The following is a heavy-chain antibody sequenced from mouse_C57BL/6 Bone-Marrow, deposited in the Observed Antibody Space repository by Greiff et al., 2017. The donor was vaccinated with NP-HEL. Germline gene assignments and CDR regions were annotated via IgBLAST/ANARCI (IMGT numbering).Heavy chain of an antibody. CDR3: ARYGHDGRSFDY. D-gene: IGHD2-2*01. Sequence: QVQLQQSGAELARPGASVKMSCKASGYTFTSYTMHWVKQRPGQGLEWIGYINPSSGYTKYNQKFKDKATLTADKSSSTAYMQLSSLTSEDSAVYYCARYGHDGRSFDYWGQCTTLTVSS. CDR1: GYTFTSYT. V-gene: IGHV1-4*01. J-gene: IGHJ2*01. CDR2: INPSSGYT.